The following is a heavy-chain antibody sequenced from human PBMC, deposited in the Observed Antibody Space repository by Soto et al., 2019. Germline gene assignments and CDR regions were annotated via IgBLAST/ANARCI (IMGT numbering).Heavy chain of an antibody. Sequence: SETLSLTCTVSGGSISDKYWSWIRQSPGKGLEWIGYIYYSGSTNSNPSLKSRVTISIDPSKNQFSLKLRSVTPADTAVYYCARDSPGYYDPWGQGTQVTVSS. D-gene: IGHD1-26*01. J-gene: IGHJ5*02. CDR3: ARDSPGYYDP. CDR2: IYYSGST. V-gene: IGHV4-59*01. CDR1: GGSISDKY.